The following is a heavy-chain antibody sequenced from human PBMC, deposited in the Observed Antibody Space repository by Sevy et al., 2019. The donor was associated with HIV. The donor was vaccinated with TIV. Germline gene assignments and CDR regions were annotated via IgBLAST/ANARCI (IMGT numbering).Heavy chain of an antibody. Sequence: SETLSLTCTVSGASISSYYLSWIRQPAGKGLEWIGRIYTSGSTNYNPSLQSRVTMSVDTSKDQFSLKLSSVTAADTAVYYCARGHGDYCSCGSCYSDYGMDVWGQGTTVTVSS. D-gene: IGHD2-15*01. V-gene: IGHV4-4*07. J-gene: IGHJ6*02. CDR3: ARGHGDYCSCGSCYSDYGMDV. CDR1: GASISSYY. CDR2: IYTSGST.